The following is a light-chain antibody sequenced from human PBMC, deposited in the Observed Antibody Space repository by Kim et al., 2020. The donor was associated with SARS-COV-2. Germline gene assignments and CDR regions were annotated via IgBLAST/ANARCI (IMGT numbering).Light chain of an antibody. J-gene: IGKJ2*01. V-gene: IGKV1-39*01. CDR2: AAS. CDR3: QQSHSIPYT. Sequence: SASVDDRVTITCRASQSITTYLNWYQQKPGKAPLLLIYAASSLQSGVPSRFSGSGSGTDFTLTISSLQPEDFATYFCQQSHSIPYTFGQGTKLEI. CDR1: QSITTY.